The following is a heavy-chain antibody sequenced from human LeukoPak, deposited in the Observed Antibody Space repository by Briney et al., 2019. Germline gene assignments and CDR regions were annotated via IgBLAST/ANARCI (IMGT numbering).Heavy chain of an antibody. Sequence: SETLSLTCTVSGDSISGYYWSWIRQPPGKGLEWIGYIYYSGRTDYNPSLESRVTISEDTSKNQFSLKLNSVTAVDTAMYYCARSRQEYYYGMDVWGQGTTVTVSS. CDR1: GDSISGYY. CDR3: ARSRQEYYYGMDV. V-gene: IGHV4-59*01. CDR2: IYYSGRT. J-gene: IGHJ6*02.